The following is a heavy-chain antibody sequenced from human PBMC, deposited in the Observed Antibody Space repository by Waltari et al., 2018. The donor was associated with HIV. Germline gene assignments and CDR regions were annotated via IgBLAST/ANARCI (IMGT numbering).Heavy chain of an antibody. CDR3: ARAVGDYVDYFDP. CDR2: ISTDTGNP. D-gene: IGHD4-17*01. Sequence: QVQLVQSGSEVKKTGASVRISCKASGYTFTNYAMTWVRQAPGQGLEWMGWISTDTGNPTTAQGFTGRFVFSLDTSVSTTYLQISSLRAEDTAVYYCARAVGDYVDYFDPWGQGTLVTVSS. J-gene: IGHJ5*02. CDR1: GYTFTNYA. V-gene: IGHV7-4-1*02.